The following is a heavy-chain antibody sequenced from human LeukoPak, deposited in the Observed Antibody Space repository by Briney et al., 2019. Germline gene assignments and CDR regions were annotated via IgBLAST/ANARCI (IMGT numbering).Heavy chain of an antibody. Sequence: GGSLRLSCAASGFTFSSYAMSWVRQAPGKGLEWVSAISGSGGSTYYADSVKGRFSISRDNSKNTLYLQMNSLRAEDTAVYYCAKYNYYDSSGYNWGQGTLVTVSS. CDR3: AKYNYYDSSGYN. J-gene: IGHJ4*02. CDR1: GFTFSSYA. CDR2: ISGSGGST. V-gene: IGHV3-23*01. D-gene: IGHD3-22*01.